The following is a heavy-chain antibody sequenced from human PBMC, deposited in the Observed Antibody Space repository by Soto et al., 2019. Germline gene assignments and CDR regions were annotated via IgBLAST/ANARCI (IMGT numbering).Heavy chain of an antibody. D-gene: IGHD6-6*01. J-gene: IGHJ4*02. CDR3: AKDRTVAARNFDY. V-gene: IGHV3-23*01. CDR1: GFAVSNYA. Sequence: PGGSLRLSCAASGFAVSNYAMHWVRQAPGKGLEWVSSISTIIDATYYADAVKGRFTISRDDSKNTLYLQMNSLRADDSAVYYCAKDRTVAARNFDYWGQGTQVTVSS. CDR2: ISTIIDAT.